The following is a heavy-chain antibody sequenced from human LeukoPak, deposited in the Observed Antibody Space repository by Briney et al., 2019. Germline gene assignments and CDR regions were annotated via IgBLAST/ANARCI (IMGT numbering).Heavy chain of an antibody. CDR2: IYYSGST. CDR1: GGSISSYY. J-gene: IGHJ5*01. D-gene: IGHD2-15*01. Sequence: ETLSLTCTVSGGSISSYYWSWIRQPPGKGLEWIGYIYYSGSTNYNPSLKSRVTISVDTSKNQFSLKLSSVTAADTAVYYCARDPGYCSGGSCYNWFDSWGQGTLVNVSS. V-gene: IGHV4-59*01. CDR3: ARDPGYCSGGSCYNWFDS.